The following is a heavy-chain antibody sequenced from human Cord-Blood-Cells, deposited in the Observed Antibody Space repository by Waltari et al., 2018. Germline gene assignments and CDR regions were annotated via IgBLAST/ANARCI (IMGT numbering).Heavy chain of an antibody. D-gene: IGHD3-10*01. CDR2: IRYDGSNK. CDR3: AKVYGSGSYDAVDI. V-gene: IGHV3-30*02. Sequence: QVQLVESGGGVVQPGGSLRLSCAASGFPFSSYGMHWVRQAPGKGLEWVAFIRYDGSNKYYADAVKGRFTISRDNSKNTLYLQMNSLRAEDTAVYYCAKVYGSGSYDAVDIWGQGTMVTVSS. J-gene: IGHJ3*02. CDR1: GFPFSSYG.